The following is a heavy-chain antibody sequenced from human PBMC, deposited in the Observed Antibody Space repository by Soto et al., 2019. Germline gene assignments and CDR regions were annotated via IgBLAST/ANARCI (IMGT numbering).Heavy chain of an antibody. CDR1: GGTFSSYA. V-gene: IGHV1-69*19. J-gene: IGHJ5*02. D-gene: IGHD6-6*01. CDR2: IIPIFGTA. CDR3: ARASPFAARPRWFDP. Sequence: QVQLVQSGAEVKKPGSSVKVSCKASGGTFSSYAISWVRQAPGQGLEWMGGIIPIFGTANYAQKLQGRVTITANESRSTAYKELSSLRSEDTAVYYCARASPFAARPRWFDPLGQGTLVTVSS.